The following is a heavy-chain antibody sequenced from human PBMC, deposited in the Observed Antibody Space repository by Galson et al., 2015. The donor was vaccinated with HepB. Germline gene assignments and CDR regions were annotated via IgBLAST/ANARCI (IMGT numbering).Heavy chain of an antibody. CDR2: VYLGDSDT. CDR3: ARQPSLIAAAGPYYYYGMDV. CDR1: GYSFTNYW. D-gene: IGHD6-13*01. Sequence: QSGAEVKKPGESLKISCEGSGYSFTNYWIAWVRQMPGKGLEWMGFVYLGDSDTRYSPSFQGQVTISADKSINTAYLQWSSLKASDTAMYYCARQPSLIAAAGPYYYYGMDVWGQGTTVTVSS. V-gene: IGHV5-51*01. J-gene: IGHJ6*02.